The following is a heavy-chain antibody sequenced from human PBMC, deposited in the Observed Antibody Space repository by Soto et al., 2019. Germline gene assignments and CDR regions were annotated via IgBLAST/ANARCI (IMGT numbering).Heavy chain of an antibody. CDR2: IGTAGDT. J-gene: IGHJ4*02. Sequence: EVQLVESGGGLVQPGGSLRLSCAASGFTFSSYDMHWVRQATGKGLEWVSAIGTAGDTYYPGSVKGRFTISRENDKNSLYLQMNSLRAGDTAVYYRARAVAGTRGDFDYWGQGTLVTVSS. V-gene: IGHV3-13*01. D-gene: IGHD6-19*01. CDR3: ARAVAGTRGDFDY. CDR1: GFTFSSYD.